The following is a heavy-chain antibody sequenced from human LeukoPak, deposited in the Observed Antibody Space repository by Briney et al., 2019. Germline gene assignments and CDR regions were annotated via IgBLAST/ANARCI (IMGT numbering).Heavy chain of an antibody. CDR2: ISSSGSTI. D-gene: IGHD1-26*01. Sequence: GSLILSCAASGFTFSSYWMNWARQAPGKGLEWVSYISSSGSTIYYADSVKGRFTISRDNAKNSLYLQMNSLRAEDTAVYYCARDPSGSYFDYWGQGTLVTVSS. CDR3: ARDPSGSYFDY. V-gene: IGHV3-48*04. CDR1: GFTFSSYW. J-gene: IGHJ4*02.